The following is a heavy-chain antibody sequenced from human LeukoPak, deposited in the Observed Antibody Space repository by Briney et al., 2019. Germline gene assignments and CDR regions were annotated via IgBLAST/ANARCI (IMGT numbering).Heavy chain of an antibody. D-gene: IGHD6-25*01. J-gene: IGHJ5*02. CDR2: ISSSGSSI. Sequence: SGGSLRLSCAASGFTFSDHYMSWIRQAPGKGLEWISYISSSGSSIFYADSVKGRFTISRDNAKNSVYLQMNSLRDEDTAVYYCARVVEKRLVLGRFDPWGQGSLVTVSS. CDR3: ARVVEKRLVLGRFDP. V-gene: IGHV3-11*01. CDR1: GFTFSDHY.